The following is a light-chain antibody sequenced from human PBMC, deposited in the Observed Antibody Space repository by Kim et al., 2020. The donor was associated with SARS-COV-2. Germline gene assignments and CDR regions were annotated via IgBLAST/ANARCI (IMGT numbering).Light chain of an antibody. CDR2: RER. J-gene: IGLJ3*02. CDR1: SSGAKR. CDR3: HVWDSNTAV. Sequence: VALGQTARINCGGSSSGAKRVHWYQQKPGQAPVLVIYRERNRPSGIPERFSGSNSGNTATLTISRAQAGEEADYYCHVWDSNTAVFGGGTQLTVL. V-gene: IGLV3-9*01.